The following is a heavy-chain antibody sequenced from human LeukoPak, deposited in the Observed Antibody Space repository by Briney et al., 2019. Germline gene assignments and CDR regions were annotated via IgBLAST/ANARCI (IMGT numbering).Heavy chain of an antibody. CDR1: GYTFTSYG. CDR2: ISAYNGNT. Sequence: ASVKVSCKASGYTFTSYGISWVRQAPGQGLEWMGWISAYNGNTNYAQKLQGRVTMTTDTSTSTAYMELRSLRSDDTAVYYCARVSDYDFWSGSNHYSGQGNLVTVSS. D-gene: IGHD3-3*01. CDR3: ARVSDYDFWSGSNHY. V-gene: IGHV1-18*01. J-gene: IGHJ4*02.